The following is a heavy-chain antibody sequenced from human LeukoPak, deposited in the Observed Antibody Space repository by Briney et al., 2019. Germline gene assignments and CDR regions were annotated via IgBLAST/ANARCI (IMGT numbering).Heavy chain of an antibody. Sequence: ASVKVSCKASGYTFTGYYMHWVRQAPGQGLEWMGWINPKSGGTNYLQKFQGRVTMTRDTSIRTAYMELSRLRSDDTAVYYCARATAENDYWGQGTLVTVSS. CDR2: INPKSGGT. CDR1: GYTFTGYY. CDR3: ARATAENDY. J-gene: IGHJ4*02. D-gene: IGHD1-14*01. V-gene: IGHV1-2*02.